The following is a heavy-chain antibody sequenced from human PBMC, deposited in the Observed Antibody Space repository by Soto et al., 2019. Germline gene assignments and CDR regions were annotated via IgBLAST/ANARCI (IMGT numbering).Heavy chain of an antibody. CDR3: ARDHTTYLRFLEWSWFDP. CDR1: GYTFTSYG. D-gene: IGHD3-3*01. CDR2: ISAYNGNT. V-gene: IGHV1-18*04. J-gene: IGHJ5*02. Sequence: ASVKVSCKASGYTFTSYGISWVRQAPGQGLEWMGWISAYNGNTNYAQKLQGRVTMTTDTSTSTAYMELRSLRSDDTAVYYCARDHTTYLRFLEWSWFDPWGQGTLVTVSS.